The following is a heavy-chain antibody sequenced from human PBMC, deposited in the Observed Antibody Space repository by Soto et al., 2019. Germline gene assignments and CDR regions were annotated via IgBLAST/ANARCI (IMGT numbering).Heavy chain of an antibody. J-gene: IGHJ6*03. CDR3: AREFSRTGYYYYYMDV. D-gene: IGHD1-1*01. CDR2: ISAYNGNT. Sequence: GASVKVSCKASGYTFTSYGISWVRQAPGQGLEWMGWISAYNGNTNYAQKLQGRVTMTTDTSTSTAYMELRSLRSDDTAVYYCAREFSRTGYYYYYMDVWGKGTTVTVSS. CDR1: GYTFTSYG. V-gene: IGHV1-18*01.